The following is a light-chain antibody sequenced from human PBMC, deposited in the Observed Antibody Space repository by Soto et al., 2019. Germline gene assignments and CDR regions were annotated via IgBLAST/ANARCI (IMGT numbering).Light chain of an antibody. CDR3: QQYTTSPFT. Sequence: AIRMTQSPSSLSASTGDRVTITCRASQGISSYLAWYQQKPGKAPKLLIYAASTLQSGVPSRFSGSGSGTDFTLTISCLQSEDFALYYCQQYTTSPFTFGPGTKVDVK. J-gene: IGKJ3*01. CDR2: AAS. CDR1: QGISSY. V-gene: IGKV1-8*01.